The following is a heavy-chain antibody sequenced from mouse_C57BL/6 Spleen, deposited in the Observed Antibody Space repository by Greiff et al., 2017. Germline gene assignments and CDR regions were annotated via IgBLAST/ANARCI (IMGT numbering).Heavy chain of an antibody. V-gene: IGHV1-55*01. CDR3: ARDYGSSYEYFDD. D-gene: IGHD1-1*01. Sequence: QVQLQQPGAELVKPGASVKMSCKASGYTFTSYWIPWVKQRPGQGLEWIGDIYPGSGSTNYNPKFKSKATLTVDTSSSTAYLQLSSLTSEDSAVYYCARDYGSSYEYFDDWGTGTTVTVSS. CDR1: GYTFTSYW. CDR2: IYPGSGST. J-gene: IGHJ1*03.